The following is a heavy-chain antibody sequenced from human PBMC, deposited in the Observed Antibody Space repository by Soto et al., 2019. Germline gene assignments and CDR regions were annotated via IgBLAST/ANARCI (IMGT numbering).Heavy chain of an antibody. CDR2: IYHSGST. CDR3: AAIGYSSGWRTFDY. CDR1: SGSISSSNW. Sequence: PSETLSLTCAVSSGSISSSNWWSWVRQPPGKGLEWIGEIYHSGSTNYNPSLKSRVTISVDKFKNQFSLKLSSVTAADTAVYYCAAIGYSSGWRTFDYWGQGTLVTVSS. V-gene: IGHV4-4*02. J-gene: IGHJ4*02. D-gene: IGHD6-19*01.